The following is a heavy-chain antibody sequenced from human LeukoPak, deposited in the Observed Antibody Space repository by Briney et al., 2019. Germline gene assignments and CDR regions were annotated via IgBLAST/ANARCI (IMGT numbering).Heavy chain of an antibody. Sequence: HPGGSLRLSCAASGFTFSSYAMSWVRHAPGKGLEWVSAISGSGGSTYYADSVKGRFTISRDNSKNTLYLQMNSLRAEDTAVYYCAKEFYDILTGYYRRGQVYYFDYWGQGTLVTVSS. V-gene: IGHV3-23*01. CDR1: GFTFSSYA. J-gene: IGHJ4*02. CDR3: AKEFYDILTGYYRRGQVYYFDY. CDR2: ISGSGGST. D-gene: IGHD3-9*01.